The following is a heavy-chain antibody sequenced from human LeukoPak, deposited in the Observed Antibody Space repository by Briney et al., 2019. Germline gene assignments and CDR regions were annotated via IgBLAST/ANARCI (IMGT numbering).Heavy chain of an antibody. CDR3: ASLWGSRHEY. D-gene: IGHD3-16*01. CDR1: GVSFRIYN. V-gene: IGHV4-4*07. CDR2: VHTSGNT. J-gene: IGHJ4*02. Sequence: PSETLSLTCSVSGVSFRIYNLSWIRKPAGKGLEWIGRVHTSGNTDYNPSLKSRVTMSVDTSKNQVSLKLSSVTAADTAVYYCASLWGSRHEYWGRGTLVTVSS.